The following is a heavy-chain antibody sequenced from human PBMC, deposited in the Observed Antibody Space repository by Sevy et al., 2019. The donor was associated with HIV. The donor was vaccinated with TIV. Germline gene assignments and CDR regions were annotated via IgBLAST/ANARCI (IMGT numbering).Heavy chain of an antibody. CDR2: IRYDGSNK. CDR1: GFTFSSYG. CDR3: AKDLCSSTSCYVYYYYYGMDV. J-gene: IGHJ6*02. V-gene: IGHV3-30*02. D-gene: IGHD2-2*01. Sequence: GGSLRLSCAASGFTFSSYGMHWVRQAPGKGLEWVAFIRYDGSNKYYADCVKGRFTISRDNSKNTLYLQMNSLRAEDTAVYYCAKDLCSSTSCYVYYYYYGMDVWGQGTTVTVSS.